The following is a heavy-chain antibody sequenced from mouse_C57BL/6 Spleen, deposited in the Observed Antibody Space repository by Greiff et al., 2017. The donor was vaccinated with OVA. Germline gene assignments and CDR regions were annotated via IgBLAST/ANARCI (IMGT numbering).Heavy chain of an antibody. CDR2: IDPSDSYT. V-gene: IGHV1-69*01. CDR3: ARGGGNYDFDV. J-gene: IGHJ1*03. Sequence: QVQLKQPGAELVMPGASVKLSCKASGYTFTSYWMHWVKQRPGQGLEWIGEIDPSDSYTNYNQKFKGKSTLTVDKSSSTAYMQLSSLTSEDSAVYYCARGGGNYDFDVWGTGTTVTVSS. D-gene: IGHD2-1*01. CDR1: GYTFTSYW.